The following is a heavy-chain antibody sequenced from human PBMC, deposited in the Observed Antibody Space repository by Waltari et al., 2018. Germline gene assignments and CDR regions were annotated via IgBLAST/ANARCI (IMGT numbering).Heavy chain of an antibody. CDR3: ARLPLNYAVDV. J-gene: IGHJ6*02. V-gene: IGHV4-39*07. Sequence: QLQLQESAPGLVKPTATLSATCTVSGRSLRSRTYYWGWSRQTPGKGLECLGVIYYSGTSDHNPSLKSRITISRDTSQNQFSLKLYSVTAADTAVYYCARLPLNYAVDVWGQGTTVTVSS. D-gene: IGHD3-9*01. CDR1: GRSLRSRTYY. CDR2: IYYSGTS.